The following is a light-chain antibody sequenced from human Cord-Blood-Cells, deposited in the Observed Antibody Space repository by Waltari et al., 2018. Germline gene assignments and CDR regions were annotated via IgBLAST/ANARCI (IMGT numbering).Light chain of an antibody. CDR1: SSNIGAGYD. CDR3: QSYDSSLSGYV. V-gene: IGLV1-40*01. CDR2: GNS. Sequence: QSVLTQPPSVSGAPGQRVTISCTGSSSNIGAGYDVHWYPQLPGTAPKLLIYGNSSRPSGVPDRFSGSKSGTSASLAITGLQAEDEADYYGQSYDSSLSGYVFGTGTKVTVL. J-gene: IGLJ1*01.